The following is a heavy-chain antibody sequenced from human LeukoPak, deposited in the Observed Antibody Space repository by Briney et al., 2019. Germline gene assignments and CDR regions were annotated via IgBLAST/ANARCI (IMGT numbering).Heavy chain of an antibody. CDR1: GFTFTDYA. V-gene: IGHV3-23*01. Sequence: GKSLRLSCAASGFTFTDYAMTWVRQAPGKGLEWVSTISGSGGSTYYADSVKGRFTISRDNSKNTLYLQMNSLRAEDTAVYYCAKDSCSSTSCYGYGGAFDIWGQGTMVTVSS. CDR3: AKDSCSSTSCYGYGGAFDI. D-gene: IGHD2-2*01. CDR2: ISGSGGST. J-gene: IGHJ3*02.